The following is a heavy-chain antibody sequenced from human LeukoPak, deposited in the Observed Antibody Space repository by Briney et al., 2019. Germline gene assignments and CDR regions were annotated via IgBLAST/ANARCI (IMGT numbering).Heavy chain of an antibody. CDR2: ISAYNGNT. J-gene: IGHJ4*02. CDR1: GYTFTSYG. CDR3: ARAPLGSYSSSSTTNDY. V-gene: IGHV1-18*01. D-gene: IGHD6-19*01. Sequence: ASVKVSCKASGYTFTSYGISWVRQSPGQGLEWKGWISAYNGNTNYAQKLQGRVTMTTDTSTSTAYMELRSLRSDDTAVYYCARAPLGSYSSSSTTNDYWGQGTLVTVSS.